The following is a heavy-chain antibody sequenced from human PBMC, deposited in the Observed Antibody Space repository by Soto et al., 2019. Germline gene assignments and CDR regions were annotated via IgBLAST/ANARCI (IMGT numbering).Heavy chain of an antibody. J-gene: IGHJ3*02. CDR1: GYTFTSYD. D-gene: IGHD2-2*01. CDR3: ASCTSCYGGDAYDI. CDR2: MNPNSGNT. V-gene: IGHV1-8*01. Sequence: ASVKVSCKASGYTFTSYDINWVRQATGQGLEWMGWMNPNSGNTGYAQKFQGRVTMTRNTSISTAYMELSSLRSEDTAVYYCASCTSCYGGDAYDIWGQGTRVTVAS.